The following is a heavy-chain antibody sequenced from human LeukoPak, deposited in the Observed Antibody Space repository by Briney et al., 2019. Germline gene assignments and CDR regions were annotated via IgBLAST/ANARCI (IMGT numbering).Heavy chain of an antibody. Sequence: GSLRLSCATSGLTFSNSGMSWVRQAPGKGLEWVSSIGGSNTNTYYADSVKGRFTISRDNSKSTVSLQMNSLRADDTAVYYCARGDALLWFGEPYFDPWGQGTLVTVSS. J-gene: IGHJ5*02. V-gene: IGHV3-23*01. CDR2: IGGSNTNT. D-gene: IGHD3-10*01. CDR1: GLTFSNSG. CDR3: ARGDALLWFGEPYFDP.